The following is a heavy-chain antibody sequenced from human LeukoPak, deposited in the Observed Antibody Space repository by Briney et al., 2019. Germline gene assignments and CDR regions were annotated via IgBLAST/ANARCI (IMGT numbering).Heavy chain of an antibody. CDR1: GGSISSYY. J-gene: IGHJ4*02. V-gene: IGHV4-59*08. Sequence: SETLSLTCTVSGGSISSYYWTWIRQPPGKGLGWIGYIYYSGSTNYNLSLKSRVTISVDTSKNQFSLKLSSVTAADTAVYYCARAKGEYGSGSSYCDYWGQGTLVTVSS. CDR2: IYYSGST. D-gene: IGHD3-10*01. CDR3: ARAKGEYGSGSSYCDY.